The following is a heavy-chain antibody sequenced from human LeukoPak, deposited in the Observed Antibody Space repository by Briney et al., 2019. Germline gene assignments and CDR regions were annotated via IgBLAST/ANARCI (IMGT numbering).Heavy chain of an antibody. V-gene: IGHV4-61*02. CDR2: IYISGST. J-gene: IGHJ4*02. CDR1: GGSISSGSYY. CDR3: ARGGGYGSGSHYYFDY. D-gene: IGHD3-10*01. Sequence: SETLSLTCTVSGGSISSGSYYWSWIRQPAGKGLEWIGRIYISGSTNYNPSLKSRVTISVDTSKNQFSLKLSSVTAADTAVYYCARGGGYGSGSHYYFDYWGQGTLVTVSS.